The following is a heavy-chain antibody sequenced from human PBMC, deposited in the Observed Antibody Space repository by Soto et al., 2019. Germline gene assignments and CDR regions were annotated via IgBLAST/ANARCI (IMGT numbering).Heavy chain of an antibody. CDR1: GGSISSSGYY. J-gene: IGHJ4*02. D-gene: IGHD3-9*01. V-gene: IGHV4-31*03. CDR2: IHYSGNT. Sequence: QVQLQESGPGLVKPSETLSLTCTVSGGSISSSGYYWIWIRQNPGKGLEWIGYIHYSGNTYYNPSIKSRVTISVDTSKNQFSLRLSSVTAADTAVYYCAKSLTINADFDCWGQGTLVTVSS. CDR3: AKSLTINADFDC.